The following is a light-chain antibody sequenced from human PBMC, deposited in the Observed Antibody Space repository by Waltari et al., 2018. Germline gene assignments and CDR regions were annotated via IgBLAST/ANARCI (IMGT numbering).Light chain of an antibody. Sequence: QSVLTQPPSASGTPGQRVTISCSGRSSNIGSNTVNWYQQLPGTAPKLLIYTNTERPSGVPDRFSGSKSGTSASLAISGLQSEDEAVYYCATWDDSLSGVVFGGGTKLTAL. CDR2: TNT. CDR3: ATWDDSLSGVV. CDR1: SSNIGSNT. V-gene: IGLV1-44*01. J-gene: IGLJ3*02.